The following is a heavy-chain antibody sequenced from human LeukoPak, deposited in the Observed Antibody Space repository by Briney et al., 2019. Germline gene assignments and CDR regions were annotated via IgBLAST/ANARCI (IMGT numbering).Heavy chain of an antibody. Sequence: GGSLRLSCAASGFTFSDYYMTWIRQAPGKGLEWVSYISGSSEYIHYADSVKGRFTISRDTAKNSLYLQMNSLRAEDTAVYYCARVAVITAAGTYDYWGQGTLVTVSS. V-gene: IGHV3-11*05. J-gene: IGHJ4*02. CDR3: ARVAVITAAGTYDY. CDR1: GFTFSDYY. CDR2: ISGSSEYI. D-gene: IGHD6-13*01.